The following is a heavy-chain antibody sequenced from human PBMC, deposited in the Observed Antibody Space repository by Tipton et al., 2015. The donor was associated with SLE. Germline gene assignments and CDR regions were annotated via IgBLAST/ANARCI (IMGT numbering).Heavy chain of an antibody. D-gene: IGHD2-2*01. CDR1: GFTFSSYS. J-gene: IGHJ3*02. CDR2: ISSSSRYI. V-gene: IGHV3-21*01. CDR3: ARGYYQVLDAFDI. Sequence: SLRLSCAASGFTFSSYSMNWVRQAPGKGLEWVSSISSSSRYIYYADSLKGRFTISRDNAKNSLYLQMNSLRAEDTAVYYCARGYYQVLDAFDIWGQGTMVTVSS.